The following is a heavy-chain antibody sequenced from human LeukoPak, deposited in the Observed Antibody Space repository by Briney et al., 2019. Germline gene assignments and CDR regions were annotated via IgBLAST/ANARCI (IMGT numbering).Heavy chain of an antibody. D-gene: IGHD3-16*02. CDR2: ISYDGSNK. V-gene: IGHV3-30-3*01. Sequence: GGSLRLSCAAAGFTFSSYAMHWVRQAPGKGLEWVAVISYDGSNKYYADSVKDRFTISRDNSKNTLYLQMNSLRAEDTAVYYCARDYRGMDLWGQGTTVTVSS. J-gene: IGHJ6*02. CDR3: ARDYRGMDL. CDR1: GFTFSSYA.